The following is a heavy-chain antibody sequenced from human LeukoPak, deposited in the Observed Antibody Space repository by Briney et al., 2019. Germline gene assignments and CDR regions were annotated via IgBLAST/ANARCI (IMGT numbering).Heavy chain of an antibody. J-gene: IGHJ4*02. Sequence: QPGGSLRLSCAASGFTFSSYAMSWVRQAPGKGPEWLSVISGSGDSTHYADSVTGRFTISRDISKNTLYLQMNSLRAEDTAVYYCAREVGATDYWGQGTQVTVSS. V-gene: IGHV3-23*01. D-gene: IGHD1-26*01. CDR1: GFTFSSYA. CDR2: ISGSGDST. CDR3: AREVGATDY.